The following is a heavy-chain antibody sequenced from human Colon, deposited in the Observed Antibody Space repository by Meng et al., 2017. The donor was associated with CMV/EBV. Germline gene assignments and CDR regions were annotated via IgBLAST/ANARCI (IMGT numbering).Heavy chain of an antibody. Sequence: FNNYAMSWVRQAPGQGLEWIGSIVLVDGTTEYAQNFRNRVTITADKSTNTAYMEMSSLRSDDTAVYYCATPITYYAAWRGHPPFDYWGQGTLVTVSS. CDR2: IVLVDGTT. J-gene: IGHJ4*02. CDR1: FNNYA. V-gene: IGHV1-69*04. D-gene: IGHD3-3*01. CDR3: ATPITYYAAWRGHPPFDY.